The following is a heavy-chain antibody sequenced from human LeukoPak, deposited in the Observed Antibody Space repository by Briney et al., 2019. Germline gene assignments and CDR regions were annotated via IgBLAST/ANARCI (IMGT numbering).Heavy chain of an antibody. CDR2: ISISGDST. D-gene: IGHD1-26*01. CDR1: GFTFSSYA. Sequence: GGSLRLSCAASGFTFSSYAMTWVRQAPGKGLQWVSSISISGDSTYYADSVKGRFTISRDNSKNTLYLQMNSLRADDTAVYYCAKLRAWDLDFWGQGTLVTVSS. V-gene: IGHV3-23*01. J-gene: IGHJ4*02. CDR3: AKLRAWDLDF.